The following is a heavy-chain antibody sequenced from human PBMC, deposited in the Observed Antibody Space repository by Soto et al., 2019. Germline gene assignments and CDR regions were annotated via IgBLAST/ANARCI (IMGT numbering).Heavy chain of an antibody. Sequence: QLQLQESGPGLVKPSGTLSLTCTVSNGSMTSSLWWSWVRQSPGKGLEWLGEVAQSGFTIYNPSLKSRLTISQDRSNNQFSLRLTSVTAADTAVYYCARNRYGGYDFDSWGQGTLVTVSS. V-gene: IGHV4-4*02. J-gene: IGHJ4*02. CDR2: VAQSGFT. CDR1: NGSMTSSLW. D-gene: IGHD5-12*01. CDR3: ARNRYGGYDFDS.